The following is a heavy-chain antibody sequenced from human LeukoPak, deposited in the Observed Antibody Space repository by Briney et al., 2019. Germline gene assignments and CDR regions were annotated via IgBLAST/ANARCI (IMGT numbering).Heavy chain of an antibody. V-gene: IGHV1-2*02. CDR2: INPNSGGT. CDR1: GYTFTGYY. D-gene: IGHD2-2*01. Sequence: ASVKVSCKASGYTFTGYYMHWVRQAPGQGLEWMGWINPNSGGTNYAQKFQGRVTMTRDTSISTAYMELSRLRSDDTAVYYCARDFGTSCYDTRDLRKIIPPCYYMDVWGKGTTVTVSS. CDR3: ARDFGTSCYDTRDLRKIIPPCYYMDV. J-gene: IGHJ6*03.